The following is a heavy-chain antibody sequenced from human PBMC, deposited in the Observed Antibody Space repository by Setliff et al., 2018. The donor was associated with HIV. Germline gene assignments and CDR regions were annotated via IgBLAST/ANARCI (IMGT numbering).Heavy chain of an antibody. CDR3: ARVPYRSAWFSGGHDAFDI. J-gene: IGHJ3*02. CDR2: VNPHDGGT. Sequence: ASVKVSCKASGYTLTDYYVQWVRQAPGQGLEWMGWVNPHDGGTYYAQILEGRVTMTRDTSTSTAYMEVSSLRSDDTAVYYCARVPYRSAWFSGGHDAFDIWGQGTMVTVSS. CDR1: GYTLTDYY. V-gene: IGHV1-2*02. D-gene: IGHD6-19*01.